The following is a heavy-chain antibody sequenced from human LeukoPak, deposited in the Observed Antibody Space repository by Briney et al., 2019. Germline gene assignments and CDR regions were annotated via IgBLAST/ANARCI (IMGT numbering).Heavy chain of an antibody. V-gene: IGHV3-30-3*01. Sequence: GGSLRLSCAASGFTFSSYAMSWVRQAPGKGLEWVAVISYDGSNKYYADSVKGRFTISRDNSKNTLYLQMNSLRAEDTAVYYCASLGPIRIAVADLNWFDPWGQGTLVTVSS. CDR1: GFTFSSYA. CDR2: ISYDGSNK. J-gene: IGHJ5*02. D-gene: IGHD6-19*01. CDR3: ASLGPIRIAVADLNWFDP.